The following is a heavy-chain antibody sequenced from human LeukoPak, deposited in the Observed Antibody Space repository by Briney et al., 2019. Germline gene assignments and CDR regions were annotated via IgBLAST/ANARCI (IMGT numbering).Heavy chain of an antibody. CDR2: IYSGGST. J-gene: IGHJ4*02. Sequence: PGGSLRLSCAASGFTVSSDYMSWVRQAPGKGLEWVSVIYSGGSTYYADSVKGRFTISRDNSKNTLYLRMNSLRAEDTAVYYCARMTAILALDYWGQGTLVTVSS. CDR3: ARMTAILALDY. CDR1: GFTVSSDY. V-gene: IGHV3-53*01. D-gene: IGHD2-21*02.